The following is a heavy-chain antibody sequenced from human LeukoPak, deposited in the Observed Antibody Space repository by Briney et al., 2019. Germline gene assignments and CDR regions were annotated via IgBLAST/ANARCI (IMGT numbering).Heavy chain of an antibody. J-gene: IGHJ6*03. V-gene: IGHV4-59*01. Sequence: SETLSLTCTVSGGSISSYYWSWIRQPPGKGLEWIGYIYYSGSTNYNPSLKSRVTISVDTSKNQFSLKLSSVTAADTAVYYCARAGFHYYGSGAISYYYMDVWGKGTTVTISS. CDR3: ARAGFHYYGSGAISYYYMDV. CDR1: GGSISSYY. D-gene: IGHD3-10*01. CDR2: IYYSGST.